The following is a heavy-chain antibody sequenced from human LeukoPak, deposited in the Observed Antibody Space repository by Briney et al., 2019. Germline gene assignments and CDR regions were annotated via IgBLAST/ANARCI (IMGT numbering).Heavy chain of an antibody. CDR2: ISAYNGNT. CDR3: ARDQRGYDSNYYYCYMDV. V-gene: IGHV1-18*01. CDR1: GYTLTSYG. Sequence: ASVKVSCKASGYTLTSYGISWVRQAPGQGLEWMGWISAYNGNTNYAQKLQGRVTMTTDTSTSTAYMELRSLRSDDTAVYYCARDQRGYDSNYYYCYMDVWGKGTTVTVSS. D-gene: IGHD5-12*01. J-gene: IGHJ6*03.